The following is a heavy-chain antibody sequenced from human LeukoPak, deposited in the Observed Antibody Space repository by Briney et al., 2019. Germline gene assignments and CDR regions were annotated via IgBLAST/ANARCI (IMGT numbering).Heavy chain of an antibody. D-gene: IGHD3-16*01. CDR2: IWYDGSDK. CDR3: ARPVVLGAYLRGAYYFDS. V-gene: IGHV3-33*01. Sequence: GGSLRLSCAASGFTFSNYGMHWVRQAPGRGLEWVAVIWYDGSDKYHADSVKGRFTISRDNSKNTLYLQMNSLRVEDTAVYYCARPVVLGAYLRGAYYFDSWGQGTLVTVSS. J-gene: IGHJ4*02. CDR1: GFTFSNYG.